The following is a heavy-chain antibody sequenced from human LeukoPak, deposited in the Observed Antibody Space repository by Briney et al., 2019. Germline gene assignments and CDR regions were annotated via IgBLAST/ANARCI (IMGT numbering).Heavy chain of an antibody. V-gene: IGHV4-39*01. Sequence: SSETLSLTCTVSGDSINNNNYYWGWIRQPPGKGLEWIGNIYYNGRTYYSPSLKSRGTISVDTSNNQFSLKLSSVTAADTALYYCARRLYQLSRYAFDIWGQGAMVTVSS. D-gene: IGHD3-16*02. CDR1: GDSINNNNYY. CDR3: ARRLYQLSRYAFDI. J-gene: IGHJ3*02. CDR2: IYYNGRT.